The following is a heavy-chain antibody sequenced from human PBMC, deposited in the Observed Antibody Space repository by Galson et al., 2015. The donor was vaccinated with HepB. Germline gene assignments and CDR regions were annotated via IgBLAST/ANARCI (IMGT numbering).Heavy chain of an antibody. CDR3: ARHFPPSTVVTHYYYYGMDV. D-gene: IGHD4-23*01. J-gene: IGHJ6*02. CDR1: GYSFTSYW. V-gene: IGHV5-51*01. CDR2: IYPGDSDT. Sequence: QSGAEVKKPGESLKISCKGSGYSFTSYWIGWVRQMPGKGLEWMGIIYPGDSDTRYSPSFQGQVTISADKSISTAYLQWSSLKASDTAMYYCARHFPPSTVVTHYYYYGMDVWGQGTTVTVSS.